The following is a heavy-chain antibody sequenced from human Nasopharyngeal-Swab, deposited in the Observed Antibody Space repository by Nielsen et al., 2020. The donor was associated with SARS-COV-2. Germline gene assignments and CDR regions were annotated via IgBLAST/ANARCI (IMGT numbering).Heavy chain of an antibody. J-gene: IGHJ4*02. CDR3: ARNSGYVWGSYRRHYFDY. V-gene: IGHV4-34*01. D-gene: IGHD3-16*02. CDR1: GGSFSGYF. Sequence: SETLSLTCAVYGGSFSGYFWSWIRQPPGKGLEWIGEINHSGSTNYNPSLKSRVTISVDTSKNQFSLKLSSVTAADTAVYYCARNSGYVWGSYRRHYFDYWGQGTLVTVSS. CDR2: INHSGST.